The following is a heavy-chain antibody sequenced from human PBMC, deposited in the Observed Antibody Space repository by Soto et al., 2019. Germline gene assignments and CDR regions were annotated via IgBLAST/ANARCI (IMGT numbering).Heavy chain of an antibody. Sequence: GASVKVSCKASGYTFTSYDINWVRQATGQGLEWMGWMSPNSGNTGYAQKFQGRVTMTRNTSISTAYMELSSLRSEDTAVYYCARGDPHYYYMDVWGKGTTVTVSS. CDR3: ARGDPHYYYMDV. CDR2: MSPNSGNT. J-gene: IGHJ6*03. CDR1: GYTFTSYD. V-gene: IGHV1-8*01.